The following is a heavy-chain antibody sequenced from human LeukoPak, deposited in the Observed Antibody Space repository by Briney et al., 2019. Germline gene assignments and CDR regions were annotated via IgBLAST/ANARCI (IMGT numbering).Heavy chain of an antibody. D-gene: IGHD2-21*02. CDR2: INPNSGGT. J-gene: IGHJ3*02. CDR1: GYTFTGYY. CDR3: ARDDSSTAFDI. Sequence: ASVEVSCKASGYTFTGYYMHWVRQAPGQGLEWMGWINPNSGGTNYAQKFQGWVTMTRDASISTAYMELSRLRSDDTAVYYCARDDSSTAFDIWGQGTMVTVSS. V-gene: IGHV1-2*04.